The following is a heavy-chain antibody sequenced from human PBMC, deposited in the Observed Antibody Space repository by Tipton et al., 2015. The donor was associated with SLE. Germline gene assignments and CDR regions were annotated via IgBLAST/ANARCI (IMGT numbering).Heavy chain of an antibody. CDR2: IYYSGST. V-gene: IGHV4-39*07. CDR1: GGSISSSNYY. J-gene: IGHJ6*02. CDR3: ARGCSSSTCEPFYFFGMDV. D-gene: IGHD2-2*01. Sequence: TLSLTCTVSGGSISSSNYYWGWIRQPPGKGLEWIGSIYYSGSTYYNPSLESRVTITVDMSKNQFSLRLISVTAADTAVYYCARGCSSSTCEPFYFFGMDVWGQGTTVTVSS.